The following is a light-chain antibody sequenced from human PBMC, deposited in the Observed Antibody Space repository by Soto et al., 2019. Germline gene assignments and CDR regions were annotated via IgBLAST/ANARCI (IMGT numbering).Light chain of an antibody. J-gene: IGKJ2*01. CDR1: QSVRNN. Sequence: EVVLTQSPVTLSVSPGERATHSCRASQSVRNNLAWYQQKPGQAPRLLIYGASTRATGIPARFSGSGSGTEFTLTISSLQSEDFAVYYCQQYNNWYTFGQGTKLEIK. V-gene: IGKV3-15*01. CDR2: GAS. CDR3: QQYNNWYT.